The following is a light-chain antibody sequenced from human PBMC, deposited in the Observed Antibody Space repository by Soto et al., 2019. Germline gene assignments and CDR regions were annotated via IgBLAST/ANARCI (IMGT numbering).Light chain of an antibody. V-gene: IGLV2-14*01. J-gene: IGLJ3*02. Sequence: QAVVTQPASVSGSPGQSITISCTGTSSDVGGYDYVSWYQQHPGKAPKVIIYEVSDRPSGVSNRFSGSKSGKTASLTISGLQAEDEADYYCSSYTSSSTWVFGGGTKLTVL. CDR1: SSDVGGYDY. CDR3: SSYTSSSTWV. CDR2: EVS.